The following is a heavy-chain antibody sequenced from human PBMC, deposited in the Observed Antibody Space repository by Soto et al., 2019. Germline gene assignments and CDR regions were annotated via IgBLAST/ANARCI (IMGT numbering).Heavy chain of an antibody. J-gene: IGHJ4*02. Sequence: QVQLVQSGAEVKKPGSSVKVSCKASGGTFSSYAISWVRQAPGQGLEWMGGIIPNFGTANYAQKFQGRVTITADECTSTPYMELRSLRSEDRAGYYCAREGASGSHIGYWGQGTLVTVSS. CDR1: GGTFSSYA. D-gene: IGHD3-22*01. CDR2: IIPNFGTA. V-gene: IGHV1-69*01. CDR3: AREGASGSHIGY.